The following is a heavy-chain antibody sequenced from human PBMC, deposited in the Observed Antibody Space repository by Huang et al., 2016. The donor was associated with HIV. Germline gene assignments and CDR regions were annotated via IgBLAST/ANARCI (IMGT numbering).Heavy chain of an antibody. CDR1: GGTFSTYA. V-gene: IGHV1-69*01. CDR3: ARGRTRSSLYDSYYGLDV. J-gene: IGHJ6*02. CDR2: VNPNFGKA. Sequence: QVQLVQSGAEVKKPGSSVKVSCKASGGTFSTYAISWVRQAPGQGLEWMGGVNPNFGKANYAQKVQGTVTITADEFTSTADMELSSLRSEDTALYYCARGRTRSSLYDSYYGLDVWGQGTTVTVSS. D-gene: IGHD6-6*01.